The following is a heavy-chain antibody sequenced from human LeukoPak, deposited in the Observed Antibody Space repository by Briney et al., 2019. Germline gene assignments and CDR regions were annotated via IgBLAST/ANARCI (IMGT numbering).Heavy chain of an antibody. D-gene: IGHD6-13*01. CDR1: GYTFTGYY. Sequence: GASVKVSCKASGYTFTGYYMHWVRQAPGQGLEWMGWINPNSGGTNYAQKFQGRVTMTRDTSISTAYMELSRLRSDDTAVYYCAREVAKKYSSTRGGFDPWGQGTLVTVSS. CDR2: INPNSGGT. V-gene: IGHV1-2*02. J-gene: IGHJ5*02. CDR3: AREVAKKYSSTRGGFDP.